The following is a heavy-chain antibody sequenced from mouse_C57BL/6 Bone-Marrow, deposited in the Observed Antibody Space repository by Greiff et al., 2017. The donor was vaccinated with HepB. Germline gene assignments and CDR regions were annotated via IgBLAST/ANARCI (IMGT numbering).Heavy chain of an antibody. CDR1: GFTFSSYA. Sequence: EVKVVESGEGLVKPGGSLKLSCAASGFTFSSYAMSWVRQTPEKRLEWVAYISSGGDYIYYADTVKGRFTISRDNARNTLYLQMSSLKSEDTAMYYCTREADYGSSYVTFFAYWGQGTLVTVSA. D-gene: IGHD1-1*01. J-gene: IGHJ3*01. V-gene: IGHV5-9-1*02. CDR2: ISSGGDYI. CDR3: TREADYGSSYVTFFAY.